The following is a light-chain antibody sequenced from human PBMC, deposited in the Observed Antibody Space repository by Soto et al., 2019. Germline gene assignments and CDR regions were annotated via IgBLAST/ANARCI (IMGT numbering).Light chain of an antibody. CDR2: DNN. CDR1: NSNVGNNY. V-gene: IGLV1-51*01. CDR3: GTWDSSLSAVV. J-gene: IGLJ2*01. Sequence: QSVLTQPPSVSAAPGQEVTISCSGSNSNVGNNYVSWFQQLPGTAPKLLIYDNNERPSGIPDRFAGSKSGTSATLGITGLQTGDEADYYCGTWDSSLSAVVFGGGTKLTVL.